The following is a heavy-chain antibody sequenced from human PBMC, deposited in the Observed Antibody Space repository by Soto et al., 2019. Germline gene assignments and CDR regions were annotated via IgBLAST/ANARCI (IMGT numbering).Heavy chain of an antibody. Sequence: ESGGGVVQPGRSLRLSCVASGFTFSNYGMHWVRQAPGKGLEWVALIWYDGSNKYYADSVKGRFTISRDSSKNTLDLQMNSLRAEDTAVYYCARDQLALSGSHSDWYFDLWGRGTLVTVSS. J-gene: IGHJ2*01. CDR3: ARDQLALSGSHSDWYFDL. CDR1: GFTFSNYG. CDR2: IWYDGSNK. V-gene: IGHV3-33*01. D-gene: IGHD1-26*01.